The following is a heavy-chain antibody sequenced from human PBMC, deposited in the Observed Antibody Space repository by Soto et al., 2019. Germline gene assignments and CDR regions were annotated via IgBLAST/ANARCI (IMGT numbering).Heavy chain of an antibody. CDR2: IYHSGST. CDR1: SGSISSSNW. D-gene: IGHD3-10*01. Sequence: SETLSLTCAVSSGSISSSNWWSWVRQPPGKGLEWIGEIYHSGSTNYNPSLKSRVTISVDKSKNQFSLKLSSVTAADTAVYYCARRGLSGSGLGDYMDVCGKGTTVTVSS. V-gene: IGHV4-4*02. J-gene: IGHJ6*03. CDR3: ARRGLSGSGLGDYMDV.